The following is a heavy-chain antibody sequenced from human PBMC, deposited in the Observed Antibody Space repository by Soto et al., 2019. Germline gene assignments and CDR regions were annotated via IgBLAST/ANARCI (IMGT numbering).Heavy chain of an antibody. D-gene: IGHD2-21*02. V-gene: IGHV5-51*01. Sequence: PGESLKISCKGSGYSFTSYWIGWVRQMPGKGLEWMGIIYPGDSDTRYSPSFQGQVTISADKSISTAYLQWSSLKASDTAMYYCARALCGGDCYYHAFDIWGQGTMVTVSS. CDR1: GYSFTSYW. J-gene: IGHJ3*02. CDR3: ARALCGGDCYYHAFDI. CDR2: IYPGDSDT.